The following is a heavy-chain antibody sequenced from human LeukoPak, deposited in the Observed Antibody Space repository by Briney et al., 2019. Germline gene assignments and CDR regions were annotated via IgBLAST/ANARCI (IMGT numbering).Heavy chain of an antibody. J-gene: IGHJ4*02. Sequence: SETLSLTCTVSGGSISSYYWSWIRQPAGKGLEWIGRIYTSGSTNYNPSLKSRVTMSVDTSKNQFSLKLSSVTAADTAVYYCARGQGAVVVPAAISPTRYWGQGTLVTVSS. CDR3: ARGQGAVVVPAAISPTRY. CDR1: GGSISSYY. D-gene: IGHD2-2*02. CDR2: IYTSGST. V-gene: IGHV4-4*07.